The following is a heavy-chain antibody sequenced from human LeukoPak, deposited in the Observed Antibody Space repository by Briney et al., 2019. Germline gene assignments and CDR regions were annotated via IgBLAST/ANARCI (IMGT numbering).Heavy chain of an antibody. CDR3: ARHGYDSSGYYAYYFDY. J-gene: IGHJ4*02. D-gene: IGHD3-22*01. CDR2: IYYSGST. V-gene: IGHV4-39*01. Sequence: KTSETLSLTCTVSGGSISSSSYYWGWIRQPPGKGLEWIGSIYYSGSTYYNPSLKSRVTISVDTSKNQFSPKLSSVTAADTAVYYCARHGYDSSGYYAYYFDYWGQGTLVTVSS. CDR1: GGSISSSSYY.